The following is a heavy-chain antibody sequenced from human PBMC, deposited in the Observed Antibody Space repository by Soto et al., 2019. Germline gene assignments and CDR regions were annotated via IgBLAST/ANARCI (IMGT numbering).Heavy chain of an antibody. V-gene: IGHV4-34*01. D-gene: IGHD6-13*01. Sequence: SETLSLTCAVYGGSFSGYYWSWIRQPPGKGLEWIGEINHSGSTNYNPSLKSRVTISVDTSKNQFSLKLSSVTAADTAVYYCARGLFRSGQQLVRRGYYYYGMDVWGQGTTVTVSS. CDR3: ARGLFRSGQQLVRRGYYYYGMDV. CDR1: GGSFSGYY. CDR2: INHSGST. J-gene: IGHJ6*02.